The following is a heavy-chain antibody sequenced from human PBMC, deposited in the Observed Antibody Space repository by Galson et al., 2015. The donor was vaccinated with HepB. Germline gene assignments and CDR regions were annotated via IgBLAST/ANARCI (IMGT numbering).Heavy chain of an antibody. D-gene: IGHD5-12*01. J-gene: IGHJ4*02. Sequence: SLRPSGAATGSSLSAYSMSWVRKAPGNGLEWVSYISTSSDTIYYADSAKGRFTISRDNAENSLYLQMNSLRAEDTAVYYCAREDPPFDIVATLAYWGQGTLVTVSS. CDR3: AREDPPFDIVATLAY. CDR2: ISTSSDTI. CDR1: GSSLSAYS. V-gene: IGHV3-48*01.